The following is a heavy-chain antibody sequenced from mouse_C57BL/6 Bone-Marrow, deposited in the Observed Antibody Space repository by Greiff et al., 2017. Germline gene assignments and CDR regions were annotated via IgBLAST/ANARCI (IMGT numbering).Heavy chain of an antibody. V-gene: IGHV14-4*01. CDR3: TSRAY. J-gene: IGHJ3*01. CDR2: IDPENGDT. CDR1: GFTIKDDY. Sequence: VQLQQSGAELVRPGASVKLSCTASGFTIKDDYMHWVKQRPEPGLEWIGWIDPENGDTEYASKFQGKGTITADPSSNTAYLQLSSLTSEDTAVYYGTSRAYWGQGTLVTVSA.